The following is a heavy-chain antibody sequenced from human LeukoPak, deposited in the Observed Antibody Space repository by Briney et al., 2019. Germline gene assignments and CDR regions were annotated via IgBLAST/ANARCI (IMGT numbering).Heavy chain of an antibody. CDR3: ARAPITMIVAGGGWFDP. CDR1: GDSITSGSYY. D-gene: IGHD3-22*01. CDR2: TRTSGDT. J-gene: IGHJ5*02. Sequence: KSSETLSLTCSVSGDSITSGSYYWSWIRQPAGKGLEWIGRTRTSGDTNYNPSLKSRVTISTDTSKNQFSLKLTSVTAADTALYYCARAPITMIVAGGGWFDPWGRGTLVTVSS. V-gene: IGHV4-61*02.